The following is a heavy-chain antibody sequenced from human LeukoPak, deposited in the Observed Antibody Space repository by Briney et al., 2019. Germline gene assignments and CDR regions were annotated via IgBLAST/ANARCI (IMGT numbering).Heavy chain of an antibody. D-gene: IGHD4-17*01. J-gene: IGHJ4*02. CDR1: GFTFSGYA. V-gene: IGHV3-23*01. CDR2: ISSSGGTT. Sequence: GGSLRLSCAASGFTFSGYAVSWVRQAPGKGLEWVSAISSSGGTTYYAHSARGRFTISRDNSKRTLYLHMNTLRAEDTAVYYCAKIAPWGTVTMTEGFDYWGQGTLVTVSS. CDR3: AKIAPWGTVTMTEGFDY.